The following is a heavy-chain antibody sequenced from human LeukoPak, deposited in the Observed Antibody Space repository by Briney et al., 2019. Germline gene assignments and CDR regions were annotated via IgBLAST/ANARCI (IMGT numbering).Heavy chain of an antibody. D-gene: IGHD6-19*01. V-gene: IGHV3-30-3*01. CDR1: GFSFKSYA. J-gene: IGHJ4*02. CDR2: ISYDGSNK. CDR3: ARALDSSGWNGRDS. Sequence: GGSLRLSCAASGFSFKSYAMHWACQAPGKGLEWVAVISYDGSNKDYADSVKGRFTISRDKSKNTLYLQMNSLRPDDTAVYYCARALDSSGWNGRDSWGQGTLVTVSS.